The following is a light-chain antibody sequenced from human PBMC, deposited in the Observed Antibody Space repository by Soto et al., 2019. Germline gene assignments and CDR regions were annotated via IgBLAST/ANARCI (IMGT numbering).Light chain of an antibody. V-gene: IGKV3-20*01. CDR3: QQYGSSPRT. J-gene: IGKJ1*01. Sequence: EIVLTQSPGTLSLSPGERATLSCRASQSVSSSYLAWYQQKPGQAPMLLIYGASSRATGIPDSFSGSGSGTDFTLTISRLEHEDVAVYYWQQYGSSPRTFGQGTKVEIK. CDR1: QSVSSSY. CDR2: GAS.